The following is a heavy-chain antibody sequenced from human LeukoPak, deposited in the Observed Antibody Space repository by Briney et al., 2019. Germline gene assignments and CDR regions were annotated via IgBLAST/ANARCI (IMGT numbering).Heavy chain of an antibody. V-gene: IGHV1-69*13. J-gene: IGHJ4*02. Sequence: ASVKVSCKASGGTFSSYAISWVRQAPGQGLEWMGGIIPIFGTANYAQKFQGRVTITADESTSTAYMELSSLRSEDTAVYYCASVGPGPLDGRLDYWGQGTLVTVSS. D-gene: IGHD5-24*01. CDR3: ASVGPGPLDGRLDY. CDR1: GGTFSSYA. CDR2: IIPIFGTA.